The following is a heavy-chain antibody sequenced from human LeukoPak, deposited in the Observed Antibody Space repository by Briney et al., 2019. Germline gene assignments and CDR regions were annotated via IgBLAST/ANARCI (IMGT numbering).Heavy chain of an antibody. J-gene: IGHJ6*02. Sequence: SETLSLTCTVSGGSISSYYWSWIRQPPGKGLEWIGYIYYSGSTNYNPSLKSRVTISVDTSKNQFSLKLSSVTAADTAVYYCAREQWLVPQSLGYGMDVWGQGTTVTVSS. CDR3: AREQWLVPQSLGYGMDV. V-gene: IGHV4-59*12. D-gene: IGHD6-19*01. CDR2: IYYSGST. CDR1: GGSISSYY.